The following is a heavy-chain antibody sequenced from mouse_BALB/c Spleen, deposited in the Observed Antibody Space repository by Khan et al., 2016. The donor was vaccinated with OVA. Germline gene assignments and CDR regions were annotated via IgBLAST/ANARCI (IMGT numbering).Heavy chain of an antibody. CDR1: GYSITSDYA. CDR2: ISYSGST. CDR3: ASDGSRYNYAMDY. V-gene: IGHV3-2*02. Sequence: QLEESGPGLVKPSQSLSLTCTVTGYSITSDYAWNWIRQFPGNKLEWMGYISYSGSTNYNPALKSRISITRDTSKNPFFLQLNSVTSEDTATYYCASDGSRYNYAMDYWGQGTSVTVSS. D-gene: IGHD2-3*01. J-gene: IGHJ4*01.